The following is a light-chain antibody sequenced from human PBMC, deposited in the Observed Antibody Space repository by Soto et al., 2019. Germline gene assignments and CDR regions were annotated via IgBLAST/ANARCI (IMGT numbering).Light chain of an antibody. CDR1: QSVNGW. Sequence: DIKMTQSPSTLSASVGDRVTITCRASQSVNGWLAWFQQKAGKAPKLLIYKASSLESGVPSRFSGSGSGTEFTLTISNLQPDDYATYYCQHYYGNPRTLGQETKVELK. J-gene: IGKJ1*01. CDR2: KAS. V-gene: IGKV1-5*03. CDR3: QHYYGNPRT.